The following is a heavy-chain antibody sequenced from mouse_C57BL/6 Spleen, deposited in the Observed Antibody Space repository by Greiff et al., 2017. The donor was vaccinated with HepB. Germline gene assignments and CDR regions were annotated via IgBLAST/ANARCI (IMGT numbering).Heavy chain of an antibody. CDR3: ARNWYFDY. J-gene: IGHJ2*01. CDR2: ISSGGSYT. V-gene: IGHV5-6*01. D-gene: IGHD4-1*01. CDR1: GFTFSSYG. Sequence: EVKLMESGGDLVKPGGSLKLSCAASGFTFSSYGMSWVRQTPDKRLEWVATISSGGSYTYYPDSVKGRFTISRDNAKNTLYLQMSSLKSEDTAMYYCARNWYFDYWGQGTTLTVSS.